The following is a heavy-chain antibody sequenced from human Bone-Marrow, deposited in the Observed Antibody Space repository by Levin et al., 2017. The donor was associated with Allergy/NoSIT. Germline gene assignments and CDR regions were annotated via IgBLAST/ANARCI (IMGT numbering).Heavy chain of an antibody. V-gene: IGHV4-39*01. CDR2: IYYSGST. CDR1: GGSISSSFNY. Sequence: GSLRLSCTVSGGSISSSFNYWGWIRQSPGKGLEWIGGIYYSGSTYHIPSLKSRVTISVDTSNNQFSLRLTSVTAADTAIYYCARIYSYYYGMDVWGQGTTVTVSS. CDR3: ARIYSYYYGMDV. D-gene: IGHD4-11*01. J-gene: IGHJ6*02.